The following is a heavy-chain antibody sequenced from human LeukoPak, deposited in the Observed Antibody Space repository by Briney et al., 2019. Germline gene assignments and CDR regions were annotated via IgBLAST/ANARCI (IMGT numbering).Heavy chain of an antibody. V-gene: IGHV3-48*01. Sequence: GGSLRLSFAASGFTFSSYSMNWVRQAPGKGLEWVSYISSSSSTIYYADSVKGRFTISRDNAKNSLYLQMNSLRAEDTAVYYCARDSLSDYGDYDYWGQGTLVTVFS. CDR2: ISSSSSTI. J-gene: IGHJ4*02. CDR3: ARDSLSDYGDYDY. D-gene: IGHD4-17*01. CDR1: GFTFSSYS.